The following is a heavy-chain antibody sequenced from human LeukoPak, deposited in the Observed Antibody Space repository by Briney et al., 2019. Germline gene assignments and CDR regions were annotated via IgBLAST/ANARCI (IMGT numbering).Heavy chain of an antibody. J-gene: IGHJ4*02. D-gene: IGHD3-9*01. Sequence: GGSLRLSCAASGFTFSGSAMHWVRQASGKGLEWVGRIRSKANSYATAYAASVKGRFTISRDDSKNTAYLQMNSLKTEDTAVYYCTRNPYDILTAFDYWGQGTLVTVSS. V-gene: IGHV3-73*01. CDR2: IRSKANSYAT. CDR1: GFTFSGSA. CDR3: TRNPYDILTAFDY.